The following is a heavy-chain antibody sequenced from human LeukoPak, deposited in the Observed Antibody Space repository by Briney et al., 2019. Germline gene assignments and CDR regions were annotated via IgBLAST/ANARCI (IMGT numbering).Heavy chain of an antibody. CDR1: GFTFSSYS. J-gene: IGHJ5*02. Sequence: PGGSLRLSCAASGFTFSSYSMNWVRQAPGKGLEWVSYIGSSSSTIYYADSVRGRFTISRDNAKNSLYLQMNSLSYEHTAVYYCARDSYSYDSVSAGGWSDPCGQGTLVTVSS. D-gene: IGHD3-10*01. CDR3: ARDSYSYDSVSAGGWSDP. V-gene: IGHV3-48*02. CDR2: IGSSSSTI.